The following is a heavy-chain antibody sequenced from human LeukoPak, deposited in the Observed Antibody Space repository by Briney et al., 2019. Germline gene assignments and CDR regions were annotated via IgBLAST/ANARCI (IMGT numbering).Heavy chain of an antibody. CDR1: GFTFSSYA. CDR2: ISYDGSNK. Sequence: GRSLRLSCAASGFTFSSYAMHWVRQAPGKGLEWVAVISYDGSNKYYADSVKGRFAISRDNSKNTLYLQMNSLRAEDAAVYHCAKDPNGDYVGAFDTWGQGTMVIVSS. V-gene: IGHV3-30*07. CDR3: AKDPNGDYVGAFDT. J-gene: IGHJ3*02. D-gene: IGHD4-17*01.